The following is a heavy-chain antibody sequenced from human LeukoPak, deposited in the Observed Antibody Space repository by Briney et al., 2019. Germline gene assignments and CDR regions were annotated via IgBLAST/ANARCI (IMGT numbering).Heavy chain of an antibody. V-gene: IGHV6-1*01. Sequence: SQTLSLTCAISGDSVSSNSAAWNWIRQSPSRGLEWLGRTYYRSKWYNAYAVSVKSRITVNPDTSKKQFSLQLNSVTPEDTAVYYCARRSPAGSSSSGMTVWGQGSTVTVSA. CDR2: TYYRSKWYN. D-gene: IGHD6-6*01. J-gene: IGHJ6*01. CDR3: ARRSPAGSSSSGMTV. CDR1: GDSVSSNSAA.